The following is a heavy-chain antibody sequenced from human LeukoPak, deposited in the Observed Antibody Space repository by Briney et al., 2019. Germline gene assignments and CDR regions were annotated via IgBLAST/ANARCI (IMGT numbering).Heavy chain of an antibody. J-gene: IGHJ4*02. CDR3: ARGVATTGAKFFDY. V-gene: IGHV1-2*02. CDR1: GYTFSVYY. D-gene: IGHD6-13*01. Sequence: ASVKVSCKASGYTFSVYYIHWLRQAPGQGLEWLGWINPNNGGTLYSQKFQGGVTMSRATSISAVYMELNRLTTDDTAVYFCARGVATTGAKFFDYWGQGTLVTVSS. CDR2: INPNNGGT.